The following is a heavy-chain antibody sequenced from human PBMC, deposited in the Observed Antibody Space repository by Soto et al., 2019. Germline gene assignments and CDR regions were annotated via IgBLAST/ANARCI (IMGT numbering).Heavy chain of an antibody. Sequence: QVQLVQSGAEVKKPGASVKVSCKASGYTFTGYYMHWVRQAPGQGLEWMGWINPNSGGTNYAQKFQGWVTMTRDTSISTAYMELSRLRSDDTAVYYCARDKGDLGYCSGGSCPARDAFDIWGQGTMVTVSS. J-gene: IGHJ3*02. CDR3: ARDKGDLGYCSGGSCPARDAFDI. CDR1: GYTFTGYY. V-gene: IGHV1-2*04. D-gene: IGHD2-15*01. CDR2: INPNSGGT.